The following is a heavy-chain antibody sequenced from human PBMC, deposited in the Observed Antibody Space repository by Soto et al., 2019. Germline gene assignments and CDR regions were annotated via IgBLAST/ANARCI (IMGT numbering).Heavy chain of an antibody. J-gene: IGHJ2*01. CDR1: GYSVSSSDYY. Sequence: ETLSLTCSVSGYSVSSSDYYWAWIRQPPGKGLEWIGSMLYSGLTYYNPSLKSRVTLSVDTSKNQFSLKLSSVTAADTAVYYCARHMGDFWSGYWWYFDLWGRGTLVTVSS. CDR2: MLYSGLT. CDR3: ARHMGDFWSGYWWYFDL. V-gene: IGHV4-39*01. D-gene: IGHD3-3*01.